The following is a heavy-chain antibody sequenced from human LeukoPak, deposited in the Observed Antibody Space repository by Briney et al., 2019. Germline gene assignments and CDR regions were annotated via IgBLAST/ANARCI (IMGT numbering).Heavy chain of an antibody. CDR2: IYYSGST. CDR3: ARLLGYSMVRGVNWFDP. CDR1: GGSISSSSYY. J-gene: IGHJ5*02. D-gene: IGHD3-10*01. V-gene: IGHV4-39*01. Sequence: KPSETLSLTCTVSGGSISSSSYYWGWTRQPPGKGLEWIGSIYYSGSTYYNPSLKSRVTISVDTSKNQFSLKLSSVTAADTAVYYCARLLGYSMVRGVNWFDPWGQGTLVTVSS.